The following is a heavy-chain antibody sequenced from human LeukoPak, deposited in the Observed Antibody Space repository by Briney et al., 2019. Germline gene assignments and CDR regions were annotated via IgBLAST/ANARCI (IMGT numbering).Heavy chain of an antibody. CDR1: TLTLNNYW. J-gene: IGHJ4*02. D-gene: IGHD2-15*01. CDR3: ARGAPPGSFGTWGAEKYYFDY. V-gene: IGHV3-7*04. CDR2: IKQDGSEK. Sequence: AGGSLRLSCTASTLTLNNYWMSWVRQAPGKGLEWVANIKQDGSEKYHVDSVKGRFTISRDNAKNSLYLQMNSLRAEDTAVYYCARGAPPGSFGTWGAEKYYFDYWGQGTLVTVSS.